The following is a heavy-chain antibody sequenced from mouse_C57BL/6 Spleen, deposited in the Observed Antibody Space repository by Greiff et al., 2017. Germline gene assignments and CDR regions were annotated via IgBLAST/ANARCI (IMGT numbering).Heavy chain of an antibody. CDR2: ISSGSSTI. CDR3: ARTVVDAMDY. V-gene: IGHV5-17*01. Sequence: VQLQQSGGGLVKPGGSLKLSCAASGFTFSDYGMHWVRQAPEKGLEWVAYISSGSSTIYYADTVKGRFTISRDNAKNTLFLQMTSLRSEDTAMYYCARTVVDAMDYWGQGTSVTVSS. CDR1: GFTFSDYG. J-gene: IGHJ4*01. D-gene: IGHD1-1*01.